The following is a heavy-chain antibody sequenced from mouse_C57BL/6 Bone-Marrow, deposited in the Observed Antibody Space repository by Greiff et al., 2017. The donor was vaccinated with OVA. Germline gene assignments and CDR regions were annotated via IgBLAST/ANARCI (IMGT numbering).Heavy chain of an antibody. CDR3: ARETTVVADYAMDY. V-gene: IGHV1-69*01. J-gene: IGHJ4*01. CDR1: GYTFTSYW. CDR2: IDPSDSYT. D-gene: IGHD1-1*01. Sequence: QVQLQQPGAELVMPGASVKLSCKASGYTFTSYWMHWVKQRPGQGLEWIGEIDPSDSYTNYNQKFKGKSTLTVDKSSSTAYMQLSSRTPEDSAVYYCARETTVVADYAMDYWGQGTSLTVSS.